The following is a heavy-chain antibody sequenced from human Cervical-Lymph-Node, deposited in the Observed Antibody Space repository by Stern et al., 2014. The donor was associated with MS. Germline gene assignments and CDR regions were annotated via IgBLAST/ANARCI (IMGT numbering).Heavy chain of an antibody. CDR3: AKDPQRGVVPAAIHY. Sequence: VHLVESGGGVVHPGRSLRLSCEASGFTFSDFGMYWVRQAPGKGPEWVAVISYDGGHTDYPASVKGRFAISRDNSKNTLYVQMNSLRADDTAVYYCAKDPQRGVVPAAIHYWGQGTLVTVSS. D-gene: IGHD2-2*02. CDR1: GFTFSDFG. CDR2: ISYDGGHT. V-gene: IGHV3-30*18. J-gene: IGHJ4*02.